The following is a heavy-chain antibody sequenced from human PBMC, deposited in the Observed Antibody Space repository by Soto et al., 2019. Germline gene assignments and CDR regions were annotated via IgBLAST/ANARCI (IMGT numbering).Heavy chain of an antibody. CDR3: ARVPGPFPGGNKYYGMDV. CDR1: GFTFSSYS. V-gene: IGHV3-21*01. Sequence: VGSLRLSCAASGFTFSSYSMNWVRQAPGKGLEWVSSISSSSSYIYYADSVKGRFTISRDNAKNSLYLQMNSLRAEDTAVYYCARVPGPFPGGNKYYGMDVWGQGTTVTVSS. J-gene: IGHJ6*02. D-gene: IGHD2-15*01. CDR2: ISSSSSYI.